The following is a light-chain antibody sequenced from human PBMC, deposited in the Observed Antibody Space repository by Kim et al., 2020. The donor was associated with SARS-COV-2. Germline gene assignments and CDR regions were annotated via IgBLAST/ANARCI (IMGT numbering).Light chain of an antibody. CDR2: AVS. V-gene: IGLV2-14*03. CDR1: SRAVGSYTY. Sequence: QSITIPCTETSRAVGSYTYVSWYQQHPGKAPKLMIYAVSNRPSGVSTRFSGSKSGNTASLTISGLQAEDEADYYCSSYTRSSTNYVFGTGTKVTVL. J-gene: IGLJ1*01. CDR3: SSYTRSSTNYV.